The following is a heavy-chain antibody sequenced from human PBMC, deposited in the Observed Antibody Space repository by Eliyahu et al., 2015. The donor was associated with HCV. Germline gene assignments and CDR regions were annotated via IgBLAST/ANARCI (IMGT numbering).Heavy chain of an antibody. V-gene: IGHV4-4*02. D-gene: IGHD2-15*01. CDR2: IYHSGST. J-gene: IGHJ6*02. CDR3: ARAVCSGGSCYYYYYGMDV. CDR1: GGSXXXXNX. Sequence: QVQLQESGPGLVKPSGTLSLTCAVSGGSXXXXNXWSWVRQPPGKGLEWIGEIYHSGSTNYNPSLKSRVTISVDKSKNQFSLKLSSVTAADTAVYYCARAVCSGGSCYYYYYGMDVWGQGTTVTVSS.